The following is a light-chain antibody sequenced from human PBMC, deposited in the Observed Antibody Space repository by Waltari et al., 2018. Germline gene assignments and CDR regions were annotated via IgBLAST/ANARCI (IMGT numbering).Light chain of an antibody. V-gene: IGLV2-14*03. CDR2: DVS. J-gene: IGLJ1*01. Sequence: QSALIRPASVSGSPGLSMPIHCPGTSSAVGGYNYLSRYQQHPGKAPKLMIYDVSSRPSGVSDRFSGSKSGNTASLTISGLQAEDEADYYCSSYTSSGTYVFGTGTKVSVL. CDR1: SSAVGGYNY. CDR3: SSYTSSGTYV.